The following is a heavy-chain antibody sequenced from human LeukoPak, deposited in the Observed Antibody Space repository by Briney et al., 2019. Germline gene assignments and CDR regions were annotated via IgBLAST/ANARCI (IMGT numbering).Heavy chain of an antibody. V-gene: IGHV3-7*01. CDR3: AREVPYGSGSFFDY. D-gene: IGHD3-10*01. Sequence: GGSLRLSCAASGFTFSSYWMSWVRQAPGKGLEWVANIKQNGSEKYYVDSVKGRFTISRDNAKNSLYLQMNSLRAEDTAVYYCAREVPYGSGSFFDYWGQGTLVTVSS. CDR2: IKQNGSEK. CDR1: GFTFSSYW. J-gene: IGHJ4*02.